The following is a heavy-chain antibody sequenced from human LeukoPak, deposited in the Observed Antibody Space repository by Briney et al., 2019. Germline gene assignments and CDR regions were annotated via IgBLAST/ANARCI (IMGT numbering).Heavy chain of an antibody. CDR1: GFTFSDYY. J-gene: IGHJ4*02. V-gene: IGHV3-11*01. D-gene: IGHD3-10*01. CDR3: ARESCYGSGTYFNFDY. Sequence: GGSLRLSCAASGFTFSDYYMSWIRQAPGKGLEWVSYISSSGSTIYYADSVRGRFTISRDNSKNSLYLEMNSLRAEDTAIYYCARESCYGSGTYFNFDYWGQGILVTVSS. CDR2: ISSSGSTI.